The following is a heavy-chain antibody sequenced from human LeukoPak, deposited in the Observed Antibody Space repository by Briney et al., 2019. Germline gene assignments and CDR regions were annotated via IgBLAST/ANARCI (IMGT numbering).Heavy chain of an antibody. D-gene: IGHD2-2*01. CDR1: GFTFSSYG. V-gene: IGHV3-30*02. CDR2: IRYDGSNT. Sequence: GESLRLSCAASGFTFSSYGVHWVRQAPGKGLEWVAFIRYDGSNTYNADSVKGRFTISRDNTKNTLYLQMNSLKPEDKAVYYCAKERCSVTSCPFDYWGQGTLVTVSS. J-gene: IGHJ4*02. CDR3: AKERCSVTSCPFDY.